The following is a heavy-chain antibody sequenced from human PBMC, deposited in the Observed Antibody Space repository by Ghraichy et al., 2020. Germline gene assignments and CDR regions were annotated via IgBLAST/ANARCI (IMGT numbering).Heavy chain of an antibody. CDR1: GFTFSSYW. D-gene: IGHD2-2*01. Sequence: GGSLRLSCAASGFTFSSYWMHWVRQAPGKGLVWVSRINSDGSSTSYADSVKGRFTISRDNAKNTLYLQMNSLRAEDTAVYYCARGTLAGSGGYWGQGTLVTVSS. J-gene: IGHJ4*02. CDR3: ARGTLAGSGGY. V-gene: IGHV3-74*01. CDR2: INSDGSST.